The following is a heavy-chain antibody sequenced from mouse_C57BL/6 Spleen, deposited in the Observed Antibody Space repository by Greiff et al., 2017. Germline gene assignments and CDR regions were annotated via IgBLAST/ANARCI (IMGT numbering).Heavy chain of an antibody. V-gene: IGHV5-17*01. D-gene: IGHD2-4*01. CDR1: GFTFSDYG. J-gene: IGHJ1*03. Sequence: EVKLVESGGGLVKPGGSLKLSCAASGFTFSDYGMHWVRQAPEKGLEWVAYISSGSSTIYYADTVKGRFTISRENAKKTLCLQMTSLRSEDTAMYYCARGYDDYDGFFPFDVWGTGTTVNVSS. CDR3: ARGYDDYDGFFPFDV. CDR2: ISSGSSTI.